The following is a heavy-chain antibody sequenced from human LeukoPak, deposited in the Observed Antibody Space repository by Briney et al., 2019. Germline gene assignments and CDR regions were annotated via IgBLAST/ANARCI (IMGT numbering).Heavy chain of an antibody. CDR1: GFTFSSYA. CDR3: ARDGSGWYPGDY. Sequence: PGGSLRLSCAASGFTFSSYAMSWVRQAPGKGLEWVSAISGSGGSTYYADSVKGRFTISRDNSKNTLYLQINSLTDEDTATYYCARDGSGWYPGDYWGQGTLVSVSS. V-gene: IGHV3-23*01. J-gene: IGHJ4*02. CDR2: ISGSGGST. D-gene: IGHD6-19*01.